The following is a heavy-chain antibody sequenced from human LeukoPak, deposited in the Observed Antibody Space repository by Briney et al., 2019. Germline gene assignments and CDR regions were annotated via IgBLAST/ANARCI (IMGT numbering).Heavy chain of an antibody. J-gene: IGHJ4*02. CDR3: ASRRGSNRPFDY. CDR1: GFTFSSYE. D-gene: IGHD1-26*01. V-gene: IGHV3-48*03. CDR2: ISSSGSTI. Sequence: GGSLRLSCAASGFTFSSYEMNWARQAPGKGLEWVSYISSSGSTIYYADSVKGRFTISRDNAKDSLYLQMNSLTAEDSAVYYCASRRGSNRPFDYWGQGTLVTVSS.